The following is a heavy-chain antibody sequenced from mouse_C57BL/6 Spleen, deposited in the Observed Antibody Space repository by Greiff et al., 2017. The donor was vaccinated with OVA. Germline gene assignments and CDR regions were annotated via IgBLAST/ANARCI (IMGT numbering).Heavy chain of an antibody. J-gene: IGHJ2*01. CDR3: VRHGGGGYYLDY. V-gene: IGHV10-1*01. Sequence: EAGGGLVQPKGSLKLSCAASGFSFNTYAMNWVRQAPGKGLEWVARIRSKSNNYATYYADSVKDRFTISRDDSESMLYLQMNNLKTEDTAMYYCVRHGGGGYYLDYWGRGTTLTVSS. CDR1: GFSFNTYA. CDR2: IRSKSNNYAT.